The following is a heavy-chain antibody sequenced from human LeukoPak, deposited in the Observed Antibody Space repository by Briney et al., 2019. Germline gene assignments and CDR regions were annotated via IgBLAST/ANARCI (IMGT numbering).Heavy chain of an antibody. CDR3: ARRSVVLPAAFNAFDI. CDR2: IYYSGST. V-gene: IGHV4-39*07. J-gene: IGHJ3*02. Sequence: SGTLCLTCAVSGCSISSSSYYWGWIRPPPGKGLEWIGSIYYSGSTYHNPSLKSRVTISVDTSKNQFSLKLSTVSGADTAVYYCARRSVVLPAAFNAFDIWGQGTMVTVSS. CDR1: GCSISSSSYY. D-gene: IGHD2-2*01.